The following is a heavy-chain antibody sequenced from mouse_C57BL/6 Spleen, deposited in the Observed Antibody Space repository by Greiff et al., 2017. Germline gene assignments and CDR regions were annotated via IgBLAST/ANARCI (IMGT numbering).Heavy chain of an antibody. Sequence: VQLQQSGPELVKPGASVKLSCKASGYTFTSYDINWVKQRPGQGLEWIGWIYPRDGSTKYNEKFKGKATLTVDTSSSTAYMELHSLTSEDSSVYFCARYVLYYNYGYYFDYWGQGTTLTVSS. V-gene: IGHV1-85*01. J-gene: IGHJ2*01. CDR2: IYPRDGST. D-gene: IGHD2-4*01. CDR3: ARYVLYYNYGYYFDY. CDR1: GYTFTSYD.